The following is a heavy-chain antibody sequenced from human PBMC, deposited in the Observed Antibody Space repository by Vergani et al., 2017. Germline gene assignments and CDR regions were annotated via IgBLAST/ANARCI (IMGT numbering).Heavy chain of an antibody. V-gene: IGHV3-23*01. CDR3: AKYVVGYCNSTKCYREALEV. J-gene: IGHJ3*01. CDR2: ISGNGGSR. Sequence: EVQLLESGGGLVQPGGSLRLSCAASGFTFSGYAMGWVRQAPGKGLEWVSIISGNGGSRYYADSMKGRFTISRDNSKNTLYLQMNSLRVEDTVVYFCAKYVVGYCNSTKCYREALEVWDQVTMVSV. CDR1: GFTFSGYA. D-gene: IGHD2-2*01.